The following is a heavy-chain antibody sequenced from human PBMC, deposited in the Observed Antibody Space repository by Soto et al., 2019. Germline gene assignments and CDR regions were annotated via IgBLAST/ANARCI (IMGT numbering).Heavy chain of an antibody. CDR2: ISGSGDST. D-gene: IGHD5-12*01. J-gene: IGHJ4*02. V-gene: IGHV3-23*01. CDR1: GFTFSSYA. CDR3: ANPSRGYSVEGN. Sequence: EVQLLESGGGLVQPGGSLILSCAASGFTFSSYAMSWVRQAPGKGLEWVSAISGSGDSTYYADSVKGRFTTARDNSKNTLYLQMNSLRAGDTAVYYCANPSRGYSVEGNWGQGTLVTVSS.